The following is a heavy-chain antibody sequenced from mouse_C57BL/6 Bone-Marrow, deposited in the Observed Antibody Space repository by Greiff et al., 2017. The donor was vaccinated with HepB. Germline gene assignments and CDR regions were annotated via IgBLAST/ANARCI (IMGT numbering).Heavy chain of an antibody. CDR3: ALALTSTMITTTGYYYAMDY. V-gene: IGHV14-3*01. CDR2: IDPANGNT. J-gene: IGHJ4*01. CDR1: GFNIKNTY. D-gene: IGHD2-4*01. Sequence: DVKLQESVAELVRPGASVKLSCTASGFNIKNTYMHWVKQRPEQGLEWIGRIDPANGNTKYAPKFQGKATITADTSSNTAYLQLSSLTSEDTAIYYCALALTSTMITTTGYYYAMDYWGQGTSVTVSS.